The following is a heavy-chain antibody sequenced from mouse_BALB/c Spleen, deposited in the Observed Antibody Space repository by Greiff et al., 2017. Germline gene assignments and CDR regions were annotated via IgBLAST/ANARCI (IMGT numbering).Heavy chain of an antibody. CDR2: ISSGSSTI. Sequence: EVKLLESGGGLVQPGGSRKLSCAASGFTFSSFGMHWVRQAPEKGLEWVAYISSGSSTIYYADTVKGRFTISRDNPKNTLFLQMTSLRSEDTAMYYCASGSYPYYYAMDYWGQGTSVTVSS. CDR3: ASGSYPYYYAMDY. CDR1: GFTFSSFG. V-gene: IGHV5-17*02. J-gene: IGHJ4*01. D-gene: IGHD1-1*02.